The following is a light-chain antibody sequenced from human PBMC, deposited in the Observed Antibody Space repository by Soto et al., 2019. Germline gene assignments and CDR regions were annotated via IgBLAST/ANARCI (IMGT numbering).Light chain of an antibody. J-gene: IGLJ1*01. CDR3: SSYTSSNTEV. CDR2: NVS. Sequence: QSALTQPASVSGSPGQSIAISCTGTSSDVGGYNSVSWYQQHPGKAPKLMIYNVSNRPSGVSDRFSGSKSGNTASLTFSGFQAEDEADYYCSSYTSSNTEVFGTGTKVTVL. CDR1: SSDVGGYNS. V-gene: IGLV2-14*03.